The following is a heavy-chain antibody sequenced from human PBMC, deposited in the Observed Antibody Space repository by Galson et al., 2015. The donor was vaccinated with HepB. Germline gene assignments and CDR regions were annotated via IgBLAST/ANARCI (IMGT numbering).Heavy chain of an antibody. CDR2: IYTSGSP. V-gene: IGHV4-4*07. CDR3: ASCRYQLPGYYYYMDV. CDR1: GGSISSYY. D-gene: IGHD2-2*01. Sequence: SETLSLTCTVSGGSISSYYWSWIRQPAGKGLEWIGRIYTSGSPTYNPSLKSRVTMSVDTSKNQFSLKLISVTAADTAVYYCASCRYQLPGYYYYMDVWGKGTTVTVSS. J-gene: IGHJ6*03.